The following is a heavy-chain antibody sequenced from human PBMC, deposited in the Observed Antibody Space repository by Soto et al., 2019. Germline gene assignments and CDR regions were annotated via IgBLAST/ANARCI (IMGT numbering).Heavy chain of an antibody. CDR3: AKGSCWSGSYFDY. CDR1: GFTFNGYG. CDR2: ISYDGSNK. Sequence: GGSLRLSCVASGFTFNGYGMHWVRQAPGTWLEWVAVISYDGSNKYYADSVKGRFTISRDDSKNTLYLQMSSLRPEDTAVYYGAKGSCWSGSYFDYWGLGXLVTVSS. V-gene: IGHV3-30*18. J-gene: IGHJ4*02. D-gene: IGHD3-3*01.